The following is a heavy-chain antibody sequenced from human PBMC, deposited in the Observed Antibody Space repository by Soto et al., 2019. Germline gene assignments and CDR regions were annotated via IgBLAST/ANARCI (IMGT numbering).Heavy chain of an antibody. J-gene: IGHJ4*02. Sequence: SETLSLTCTVSGGSISSGGYYWSWIRQHPGKGLEWIGYIYYSGSTYYNPSLKSRVTISVDTSKNQFSLKLSSVTAADTAVYYCATGDIAAAGTGIWGQGTLVTVSS. CDR1: GGSISSGGYY. D-gene: IGHD6-13*01. V-gene: IGHV4-31*03. CDR2: IYYSGST. CDR3: ATGDIAAAGTGI.